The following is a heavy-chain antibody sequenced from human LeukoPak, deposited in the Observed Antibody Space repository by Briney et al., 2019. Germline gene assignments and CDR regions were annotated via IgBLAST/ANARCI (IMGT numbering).Heavy chain of an antibody. V-gene: IGHV1-2*02. CDR1: GYTFTGYY. CDR3: VRDPGSGYSFLYYFDC. J-gene: IGHJ4*02. Sequence: GASVKVSCKASGYTFTGYYMHWVRQAPGQGLEWMGWIDPNSGGTNYAQKFQGRVTMTRDTSISTAYMELSRLRSDDTAVYYCVRDPGSGYSFLYYFDCWGQGTLVTVSS. D-gene: IGHD5-18*01. CDR2: IDPNSGGT.